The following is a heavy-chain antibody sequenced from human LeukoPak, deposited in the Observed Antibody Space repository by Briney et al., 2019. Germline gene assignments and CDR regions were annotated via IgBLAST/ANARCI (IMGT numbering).Heavy chain of an antibody. D-gene: IGHD4-17*01. J-gene: IGHJ6*02. V-gene: IGHV3-30*02. CDR3: AKGSSKYGDYINYYGMDV. Sequence: GGSLRLSCAASGFTFSSYGMHWVRQAPGKGLEGVAFIRYDGSNKYYAGSVKGRFTISRDNSKNTLYLQMDSLRAEDTAVYYCAKGSSKYGDYINYYGMDVWGQGTTVTVSS. CDR1: GFTFSSYG. CDR2: IRYDGSNK.